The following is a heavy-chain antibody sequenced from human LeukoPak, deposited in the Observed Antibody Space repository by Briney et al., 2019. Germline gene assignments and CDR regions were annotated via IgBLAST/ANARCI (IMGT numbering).Heavy chain of an antibody. CDR2: ISSSSSTI. J-gene: IGHJ4*02. V-gene: IGHV3-48*04. CDR1: GFTFSTYS. Sequence: GGSLRLSCAASGFTFSTYSMNWVRQAPGKGLEWVSYISSSSSTIYYADSVKGRFTISRDNAKNSLYLQMNSLRAEDTAVYYCARARHYYDSSGLMGYWGQGTLVTVSS. D-gene: IGHD3-22*01. CDR3: ARARHYYDSSGLMGY.